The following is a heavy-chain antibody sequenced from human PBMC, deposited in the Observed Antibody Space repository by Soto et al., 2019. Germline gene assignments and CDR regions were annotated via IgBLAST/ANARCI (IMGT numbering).Heavy chain of an antibody. V-gene: IGHV1-3*01. D-gene: IGHD1-26*01. J-gene: IGHJ5*02. Sequence: GASVKVSCKASGYTFTSYAMHWVRQAPGQRLEWMGWINAGNGNTKYSQKFQGRVTITRDTSASTAYMELSSLRSEDTAVYHCARSEAPIVGATFNWFDPWGQGTLVTVSS. CDR3: ARSEAPIVGATFNWFDP. CDR1: GYTFTSYA. CDR2: INAGNGNT.